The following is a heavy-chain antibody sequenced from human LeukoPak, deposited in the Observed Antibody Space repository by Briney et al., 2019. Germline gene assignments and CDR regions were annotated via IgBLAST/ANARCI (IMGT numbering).Heavy chain of an antibody. J-gene: IGHJ4*02. Sequence: GGSLRLSCAASGFTFSSYDMHWVRQPTGKGLEWVSAIGTAGDTYYPGSVKGRFTISRENAKNSLYLQMNSLRAGDTAVYYCARDVRISGSSGTFDYWGQGTLVTVSS. CDR2: IGTAGDT. D-gene: IGHD3-10*01. CDR1: GFTFSSYD. V-gene: IGHV3-13*04. CDR3: ARDVRISGSSGTFDY.